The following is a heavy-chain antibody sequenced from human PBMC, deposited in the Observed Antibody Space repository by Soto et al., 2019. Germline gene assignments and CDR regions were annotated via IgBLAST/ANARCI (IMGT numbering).Heavy chain of an antibody. CDR3: ARDVSSTRWLQYFAC. J-gene: IGHJ4*02. V-gene: IGHV1-18*04. D-gene: IGHD5-12*01. CDR2: LRAYNGNT. CDR1: GYTFTSYG. Sequence: VSVKVSCKASGYTFTSYGISWVRQAPGQGLEWMGWLRAYNGNTNYAQKLQGRVTMTTDTSTSTAYMELRSLRSDDTAVYYCARDVSSTRWLQYFACWGKGTLVTVSS.